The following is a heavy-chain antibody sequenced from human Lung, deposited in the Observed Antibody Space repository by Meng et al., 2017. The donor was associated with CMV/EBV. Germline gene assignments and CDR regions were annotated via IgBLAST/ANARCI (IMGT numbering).Heavy chain of an antibody. CDR3: TRSPLGGESDY. Sequence: GGSLRLXCAASGFTFSDFSMHWVRQAPGKGLEWVALISYHGKNEYYADSVKGRFTISRDYSKNTVSLQMSSLRPEDTAVYYCTRSPLGGESDYWGQGTLVTVS. D-gene: IGHD3-16*01. J-gene: IGHJ4*02. V-gene: IGHV3-30*04. CDR2: ISYHGKNE. CDR1: GFTFSDFS.